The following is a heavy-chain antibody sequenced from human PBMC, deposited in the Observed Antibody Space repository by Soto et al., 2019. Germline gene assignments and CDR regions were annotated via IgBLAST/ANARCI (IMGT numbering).Heavy chain of an antibody. CDR1: GGSLSSGDYY. Sequence: SETLSLTCTVSGGSLSSGDYYWSWIRQPPGKGLEWIGYINSSGRTYYKPSLKSRVSISIDTSKNQFSLRLTSVTVADTAVYYCARGMTTVTTLDYWGQGTLVTVSS. CDR2: INSSGRT. J-gene: IGHJ4*02. D-gene: IGHD4-4*01. V-gene: IGHV4-30-4*01. CDR3: ARGMTTVTTLDY.